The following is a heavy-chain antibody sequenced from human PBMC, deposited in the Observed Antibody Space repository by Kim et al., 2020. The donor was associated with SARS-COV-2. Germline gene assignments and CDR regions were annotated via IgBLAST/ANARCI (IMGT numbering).Heavy chain of an antibody. D-gene: IGHD4-17*01. Sequence: SETLSLTCAVYGGSFSGYYWSWIRQPPGKGLEWIGEINHSGSTNYNPSLKSLVTISVDTSKNQLSLKLSSVTAAGTAVYYCARGSEDGDYVGDYWGQGTLVTVSS. V-gene: IGHV4-34*01. CDR3: ARGSEDGDYVGDY. CDR2: INHSGST. J-gene: IGHJ4*02. CDR1: GGSFSGYY.